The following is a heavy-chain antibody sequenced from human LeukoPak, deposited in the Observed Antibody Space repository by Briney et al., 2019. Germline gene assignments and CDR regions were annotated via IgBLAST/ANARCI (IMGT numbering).Heavy chain of an antibody. CDR2: IWYDGSNK. V-gene: IGHV3-33*06. D-gene: IGHD3-3*01. J-gene: IGHJ4*02. CDR3: AKDRAIFGVVSGAVGYYFDY. CDR1: GFTFSSYG. Sequence: GGSLRLSCAASGFTFSSYGMHWVRQAPGKGLEWVAVIWYDGSNKYYADSVKGRFTISRDNSKNTLYLQMNSLRAEDTAVYYCAKDRAIFGVVSGAVGYYFDYWGQGTLVTVSS.